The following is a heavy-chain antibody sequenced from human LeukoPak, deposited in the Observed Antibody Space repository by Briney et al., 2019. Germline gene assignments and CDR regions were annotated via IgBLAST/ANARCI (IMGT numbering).Heavy chain of an antibody. Sequence: VASVKVSCKASGYTFTSYDINWVRQATGQGLEWTGWMNPNSGNTGYAQKFQGRVTMTRNTSISTAYMELSSLRSEDTAVYYCATAVGTVPRRGYCSGGSCKSTYYFDYWGQGTLATVSS. CDR3: ATAVGTVPRRGYCSGGSCKSTYYFDY. D-gene: IGHD2-15*01. V-gene: IGHV1-8*01. J-gene: IGHJ4*02. CDR2: MNPNSGNT. CDR1: GYTFTSYD.